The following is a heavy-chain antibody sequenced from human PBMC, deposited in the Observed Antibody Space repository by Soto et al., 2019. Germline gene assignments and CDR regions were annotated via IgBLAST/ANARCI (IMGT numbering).Heavy chain of an antibody. D-gene: IGHD5-12*01. CDR3: ARDSAQRWLQGDYYFDY. Sequence: PSETLSLTCTISGGSFSNYYWSWIRQTPGKGLEWIGYIYYSGSTNYNPSLKSRVTISVDTSKNQFSLKLSSVTAADTAVYYCARDSAQRWLQGDYYFDYWGQGTLVTVSS. CDR1: GGSFSNYY. V-gene: IGHV4-59*01. CDR2: IYYSGST. J-gene: IGHJ4*02.